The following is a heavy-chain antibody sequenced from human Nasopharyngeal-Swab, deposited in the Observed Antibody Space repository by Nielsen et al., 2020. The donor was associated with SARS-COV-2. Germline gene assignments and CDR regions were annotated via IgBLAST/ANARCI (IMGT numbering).Heavy chain of an antibody. CDR2: INDSGNT. D-gene: IGHD2-21*02. J-gene: IGHJ4*02. Sequence: SETLSLTCIVSGGSLSSTNYYWGWIRQSPGKGLEGIGSINDSGNTYYNPSLKSRATMSVDTSKKYFSLKLTSVTAPDTAVYYCARSLCDSDCYAVGYFDYWGQGSLVTVSS. CDR1: GGSLSSTNYY. V-gene: IGHV4-39*02. CDR3: ARSLCDSDCYAVGYFDY.